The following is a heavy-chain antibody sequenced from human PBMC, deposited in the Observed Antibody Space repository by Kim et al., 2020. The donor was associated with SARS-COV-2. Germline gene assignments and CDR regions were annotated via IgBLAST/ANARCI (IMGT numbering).Heavy chain of an antibody. CDR2: ISSSSSTV. CDR3: ASDQKGDWYQSRIIDY. Sequence: GGSLRLSCVVSGFTFSSYTMNWVRQAPGKGLEWASYISSSSSTVYYADSVKGRFTISRDNAKNSLYLQMNSLRVEDPAVNYCASDQKGDWYQSRIIDY. V-gene: IGHV3-48*01. D-gene: IGHD2-21*02. J-gene: IGHJ4*01. CDR1: GFTFSSYT.